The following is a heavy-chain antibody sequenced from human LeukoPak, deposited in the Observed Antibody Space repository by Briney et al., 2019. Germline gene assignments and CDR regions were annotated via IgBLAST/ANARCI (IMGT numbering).Heavy chain of an antibody. CDR1: GYTFTGYY. Sequence: ASVKVSCKASGYTFTGYYMHWVRQAPGQGLEWVGWINPNSGGTNYAQKFQGRVTMTRDTSISTAYMELSRLRSDDTAVYYCARDPGSYFYYYYGMDVWGQGTTVTVSS. V-gene: IGHV1-2*02. J-gene: IGHJ6*02. CDR3: ARDPGSYFYYYYGMDV. D-gene: IGHD1-26*01. CDR2: INPNSGGT.